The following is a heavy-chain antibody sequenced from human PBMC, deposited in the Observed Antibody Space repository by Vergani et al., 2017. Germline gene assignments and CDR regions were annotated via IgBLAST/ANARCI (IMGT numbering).Heavy chain of an antibody. Sequence: QVQLQESGPGLVKPSQTLSLTCTVSGGSISSGSYYWSWIRQPAGKGLEWIGRIYTSGSTNYNPSLKSRVTMSVDTAKNQFSLKLSSVTAADTAVYYCARYYPPGGGTTYGWFDPWGQGTLVTVSS. D-gene: IGHD1-7*01. J-gene: IGHJ5*01. V-gene: IGHV4-61*02. CDR3: ARYYPPGGGTTYGWFDP. CDR2: IYTSGST. CDR1: GGSISSGSYY.